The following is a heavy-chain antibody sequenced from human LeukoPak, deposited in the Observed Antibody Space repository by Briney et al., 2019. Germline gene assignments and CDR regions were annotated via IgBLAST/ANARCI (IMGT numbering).Heavy chain of an antibody. Sequence: SGTLSLTCDVSGGSILTTNWWSWVRQPPGKGLEWIGEFHLSGASNYNPSLKSRVNISIDNSKNHLSLELTSVTAADTAIYYCTRESGAFSPFGFWGQGTLVTVSS. CDR1: GGSILTTNW. J-gene: IGHJ4*02. V-gene: IGHV4-4*02. CDR3: TRESGAFSPFGF. D-gene: IGHD1-26*01. CDR2: FHLSGAS.